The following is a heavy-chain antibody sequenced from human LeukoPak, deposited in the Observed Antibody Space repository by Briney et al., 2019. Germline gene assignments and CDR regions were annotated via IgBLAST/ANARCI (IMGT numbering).Heavy chain of an antibody. V-gene: IGHV4-4*08. CDR2: IYSSGST. Sequence: NASETLSLTCTVSGGSISSYYWSWIRQPPGKGLEWIGYIYSSGSTNYNPSLKSRVTISVDTSKNQFSLRLSSVTATDTAVYYCAKRGYGWYFDLWGRGTLVTVSS. CDR1: GGSISSYY. CDR3: AKRGYGWYFDL. D-gene: IGHD4-17*01. J-gene: IGHJ2*01.